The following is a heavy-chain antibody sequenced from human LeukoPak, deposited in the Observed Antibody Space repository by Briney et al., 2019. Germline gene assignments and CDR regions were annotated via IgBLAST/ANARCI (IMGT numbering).Heavy chain of an antibody. V-gene: IGHV4-34*01. D-gene: IGHD3-22*01. CDR1: GGSFSGYY. J-gene: IGHJ4*02. CDR3: ARHRKSGYYRTHFDY. CDR2: INHSGST. Sequence: SETLSLTCAVYGGSFSGYYWSWIRQPPGKGLEWIGEINHSGSTNYNPSLKSRVTISVDTSKNQFSLKLSSVTAADTAVYYCARHRKSGYYRTHFDYWGQGTLVTVSS.